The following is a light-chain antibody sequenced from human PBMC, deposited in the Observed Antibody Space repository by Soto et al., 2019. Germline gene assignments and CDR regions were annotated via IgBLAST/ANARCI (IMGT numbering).Light chain of an antibody. Sequence: EIVLTQSPAILSLSTGERATLSCRASQSVSSSYLAWYQQKPGQAPRLLIYGASSRATGIPDRFSGSGSGTDFTLTISRLEFEDFAVYYCQQYGSSPPWTFGPGTKVDIK. J-gene: IGKJ1*01. CDR3: QQYGSSPPWT. CDR1: QSVSSSY. CDR2: GAS. V-gene: IGKV3-20*01.